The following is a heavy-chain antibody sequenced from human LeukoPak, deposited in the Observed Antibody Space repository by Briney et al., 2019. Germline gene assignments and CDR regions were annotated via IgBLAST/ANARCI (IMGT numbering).Heavy chain of an antibody. J-gene: IGHJ2*01. Sequence: PGGSLRLSCAAPAFIVSGTYMTWVRQSPGKGLEWLCVIYGSGQENFADSGRSRFTIFRDNFHNTLYLQLTSLRAEDPAVYYCAATTVKTINWFLDLWGRGTLVSVSS. D-gene: IGHD5-12*01. CDR1: AFIVSGTY. CDR2: IYGSGQE. CDR3: AATTVKTINWFLDL. V-gene: IGHV3-53*01.